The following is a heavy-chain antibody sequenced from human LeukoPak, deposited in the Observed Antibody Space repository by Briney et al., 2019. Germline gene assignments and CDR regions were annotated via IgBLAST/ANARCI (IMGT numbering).Heavy chain of an antibody. Sequence: GGSLRFSCAASGFTFSSYAMSWVRQAPGKGLEWVSSISGSNDNTYYADSVKDRFTISRDNSKNTLSLQMNSLRAEDTAVYYCAKGRGTTVTSAANYWGQGTLVTVSS. J-gene: IGHJ4*02. D-gene: IGHD4-17*01. CDR2: ISGSNDNT. CDR3: AKGRGTTVTSAANY. CDR1: GFTFSSYA. V-gene: IGHV3-23*01.